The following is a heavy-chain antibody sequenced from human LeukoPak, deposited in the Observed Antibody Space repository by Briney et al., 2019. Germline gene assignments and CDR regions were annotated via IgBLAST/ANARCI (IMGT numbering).Heavy chain of an antibody. J-gene: IGHJ1*01. CDR3: AKDLIAAAPTQYFQH. Sequence: GGSLRLSCAASGFTFSSYAMRWVRQAPGKGLEWVSAISGSGGSTYYADSVKGRFTISRDNSRNTLYLQMNSLRAEDTAVYYCAKDLIAAAPTQYFQHWGQGTLVTVSS. CDR2: ISGSGGST. CDR1: GFTFSSYA. D-gene: IGHD6-13*01. V-gene: IGHV3-23*01.